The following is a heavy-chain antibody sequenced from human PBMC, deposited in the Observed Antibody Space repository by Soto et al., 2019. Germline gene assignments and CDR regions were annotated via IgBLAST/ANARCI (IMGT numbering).Heavy chain of an antibody. CDR3: AHRLGGSSWNDDFFDF. Sequence: QITLKESGPTLVEPTEALALTCSFSGFSLTKSPVGVGWFRQPPGKALEWLAVIYWDGDKRYNPSLKTRITMTKDTSMNQVALTMTDMEPKDTATYFCAHRLGGSSWNDDFFDFWGQGFPVTVS. CDR1: GFSLTKSPVG. V-gene: IGHV2-5*02. D-gene: IGHD1-1*01. CDR2: IYWDGDK. J-gene: IGHJ4*02.